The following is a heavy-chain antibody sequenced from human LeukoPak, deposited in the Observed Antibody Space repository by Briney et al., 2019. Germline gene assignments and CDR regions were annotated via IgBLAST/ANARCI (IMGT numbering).Heavy chain of an antibody. J-gene: IGHJ5*02. CDR3: ARVLWFGELEWFDP. CDR1: RFSFSSYW. V-gene: IGHV3-7*03. CDR2: IKQDGSEK. Sequence: PGGSLRLSCAASRFSFSSYWMSWVRQAPGKGLEWVANIKQDGSEKYYLDSVKGRFTISRDNAKNSLYLQMNSLRAEDTAVYYCARVLWFGELEWFDPWGQGTLVTVSS. D-gene: IGHD3-10*01.